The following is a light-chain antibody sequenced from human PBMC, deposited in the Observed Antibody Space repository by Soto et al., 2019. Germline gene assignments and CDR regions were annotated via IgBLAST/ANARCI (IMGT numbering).Light chain of an antibody. CDR3: QQYGSSPPYT. J-gene: IGKJ2*01. CDR1: QTVSNNY. Sequence: EVVLTQSPGTLSLSPGERATLSCRASQTVSNNYLAWYQQKPGQAPRLLIVGSSDRATGIPDRFSGSGSGTDFTLTISRLEPEDFAVYYCQQYGSSPPYTFGQGTKLAIK. CDR2: GSS. V-gene: IGKV3-20*01.